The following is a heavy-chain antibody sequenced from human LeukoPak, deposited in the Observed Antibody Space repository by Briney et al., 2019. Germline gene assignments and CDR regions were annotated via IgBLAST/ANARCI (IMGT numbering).Heavy chain of an antibody. V-gene: IGHV4-39*01. CDR2: IYYSGST. Sequence: SETLSLTCTVSGGSISSSSYYWGWIRQPPGKGLEWIGSIYYSGSTYYNPSLKSRVTISVDTSKNQFSLKLSSVTAADTAVYYCARPQRKYGDFDYWGQGTLVTVSS. CDR3: ARPQRKYGDFDY. CDR1: GGSISSSSYY. J-gene: IGHJ4*02. D-gene: IGHD2-2*01.